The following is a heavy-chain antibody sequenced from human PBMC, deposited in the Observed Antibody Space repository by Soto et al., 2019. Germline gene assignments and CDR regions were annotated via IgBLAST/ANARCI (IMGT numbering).Heavy chain of an antibody. CDR3: ATSNWYAP. D-gene: IGHD2-2*01. Sequence: PSETLSLTCAVSGGSISSGGYFWSWIRQPPGKGLEWIGYIYHSGSTYYNPSLKSRVSISVDRSKNQFSLKLSSVTAADTAVYYSATSNWYAPWGQGTLLTVSS. J-gene: IGHJ5*02. CDR1: GGSISSGGYF. V-gene: IGHV4-30-2*01. CDR2: IYHSGST.